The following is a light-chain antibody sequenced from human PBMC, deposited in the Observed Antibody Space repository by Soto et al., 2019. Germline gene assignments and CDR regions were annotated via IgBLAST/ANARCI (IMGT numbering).Light chain of an antibody. Sequence: IVLTQSPCTLSLSPGERAALSCRASQSVSNNYLAWYQQKPGQAPRLVIYGASSRATAIPDRISGSGSGTDFTLTISRLEPEDFAVYYCQQYGSSPPTFGQGTKVDIK. CDR1: QSVSNNY. J-gene: IGKJ1*01. V-gene: IGKV3-20*01. CDR2: GAS. CDR3: QQYGSSPPT.